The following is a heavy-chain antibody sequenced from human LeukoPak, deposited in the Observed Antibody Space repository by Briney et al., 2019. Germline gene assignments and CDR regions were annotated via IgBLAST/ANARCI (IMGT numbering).Heavy chain of an antibody. Sequence: ASVKVSCKASGYTFTSYGISWVRQAPGQGLEWMGWISAYNGNTNYTQKLQGRVTMTTDTSTSTAYMELRSLRSDDTAVYYCAREDGSRSGWFGDFDYWGQGTLVTVSS. CDR1: GYTFTSYG. CDR3: AREDGSRSGWFGDFDY. CDR2: ISAYNGNT. J-gene: IGHJ4*02. D-gene: IGHD6-19*01. V-gene: IGHV1-18*01.